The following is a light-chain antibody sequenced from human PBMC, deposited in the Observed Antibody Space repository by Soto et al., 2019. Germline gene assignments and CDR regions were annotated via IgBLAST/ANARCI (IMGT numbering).Light chain of an antibody. J-gene: IGLJ3*02. CDR3: QSFDSSLSVV. CDR1: SSNIGAGYH. V-gene: IGLV1-40*01. CDR2: GNN. Sequence: QSVLTQPPSVSGAPGQRVTISCTGSSSNIGAGYHVHWYQQLPGTAPKLLIYGNNNRPSGVPGRFSGSKSGTSASLAITGLQAEDEADYYCQSFDSSLSVVFGGGTQLTVL.